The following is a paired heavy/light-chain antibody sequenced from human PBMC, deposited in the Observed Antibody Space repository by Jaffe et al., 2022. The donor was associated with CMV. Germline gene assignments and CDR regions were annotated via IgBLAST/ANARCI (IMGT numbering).Heavy chain of an antibody. Sequence: EVQLMESGGDLVPPGGSLRLSCVASGFTFNTYAMTWVRQAPGKGLEWVSVISGSGDDKKYADSVKGRFTISRDNSTSTVWLQMNSLRAEDTGLYFCARRIQKWSKWEDYFDCWGQGTLVTVSS. CDR3: ARRIQKWSKWEDYFDC. J-gene: IGHJ4*02. V-gene: IGHV3-23*01. CDR1: GFTFNTYA. D-gene: IGHD5-18*01. CDR2: ISGSGDDK.
Light chain of an antibody. V-gene: IGKV1-39*01. J-gene: IGKJ2*01. CDR2: AAS. CDR3: QQSYSTKKT. Sequence: DIQMTQSPSSLSASVGDRVTITCRASETISKYLNWYQQKPGKAPKLLIYAASSVQSGVPLRFSGSGSGTDFTLTISSLQPEDFATYYCQQSYSTKKTFGQGTKLEI. CDR1: ETISKY.